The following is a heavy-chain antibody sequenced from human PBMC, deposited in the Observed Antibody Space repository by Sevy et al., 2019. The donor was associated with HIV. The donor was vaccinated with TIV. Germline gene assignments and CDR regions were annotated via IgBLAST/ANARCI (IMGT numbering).Heavy chain of an antibody. V-gene: IGHV1-2*06. CDR2: INPNSGGT. CDR3: ARRARYCSGGSCGGNWFDP. J-gene: IGHJ5*02. Sequence: ASVKVSCKASGYTFTGYYMHWVRQAPGQGLEWMGRINPNSGGTNYVQKFQGRVTMTRDTSISTAYMELSRLRSDDTAVYYCARRARYCSGGSCGGNWFDPWGQGTLVTVSS. CDR1: GYTFTGYY. D-gene: IGHD2-15*01.